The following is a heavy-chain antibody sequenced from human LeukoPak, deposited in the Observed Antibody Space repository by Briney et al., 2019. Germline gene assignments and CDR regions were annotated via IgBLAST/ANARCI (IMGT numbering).Heavy chain of an antibody. V-gene: IGHV1-8*01. CDR3: ARVGVYGDYDGGYDAFDI. J-gene: IGHJ3*02. CDR2: MNPNSGNT. Sequence: ASVKVSCKASGYTFTSYDINWVRQATGQGLEWMGWMNPNSGNTGYAQKFQGRVTMTRNTSISTAYMELSSLRSEDTAVYYCARVGVYGDYDGGYDAFDIWGQGTMVTVSP. CDR1: GYTFTSYD. D-gene: IGHD4-17*01.